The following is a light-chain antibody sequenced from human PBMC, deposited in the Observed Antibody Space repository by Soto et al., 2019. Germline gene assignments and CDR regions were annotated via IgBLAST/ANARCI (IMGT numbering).Light chain of an antibody. V-gene: IGKV3-20*01. Sequence: EIVVTQSPGTLSFSPGERASLSCRASQSLSRTYIAWYPHRHGQAPRHLIYGASSMATGIPDRFIVIGSGAVFKLTIAGLEPEDFAVYYCQQYETSPPSPVGQGTRLESK. CDR2: GAS. CDR3: QQYETSPPSP. J-gene: IGKJ5*01. CDR1: QSLSRTY.